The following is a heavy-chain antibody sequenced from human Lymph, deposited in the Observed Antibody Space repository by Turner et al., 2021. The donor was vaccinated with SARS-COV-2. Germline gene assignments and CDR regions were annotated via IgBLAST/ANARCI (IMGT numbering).Heavy chain of an antibody. V-gene: IGHV3-21*01. CDR3: ARGPPDFPYYFDY. D-gene: IGHD2-21*02. J-gene: IGHJ4*02. CDR1: GFTFSSYS. CDR2: ITFTSSYI. Sequence: EVQLLESGGGRVKPGGSLRLSGAASGFTFSSYSMTWVRQAPGKGLEWVSSITFTSSYIYYADSVKGRFTISRDNAKNSLYLQMNSLRAEDTAVYYCARGPPDFPYYFDYWGQGTLVTVSS.